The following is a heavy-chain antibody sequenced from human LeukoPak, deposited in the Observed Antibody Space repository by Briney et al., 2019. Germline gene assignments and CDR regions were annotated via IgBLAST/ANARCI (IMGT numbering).Heavy chain of an antibody. V-gene: IGHV1-2*02. CDR1: GYTFTGYY. D-gene: IGHD3-3*01. CDR2: INPNSGGT. Sequence: ASVKVSCKASGYTFTGYYMHWVRQAPGQGLEWMGWINPNSGGTNYAQKFQGRVTMTRDTSISTAYMELSRLRSEDTAVYYCARGFLEWLTYYYGIDVWGQGTTVTVSS. J-gene: IGHJ6*02. CDR3: ARGFLEWLTYYYGIDV.